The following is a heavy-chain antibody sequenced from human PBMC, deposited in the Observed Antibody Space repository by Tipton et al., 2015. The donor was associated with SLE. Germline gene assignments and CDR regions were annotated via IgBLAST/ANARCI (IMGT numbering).Heavy chain of an antibody. CDR1: GASITGGGNF. V-gene: IGHV4-61*02. Sequence: TLSLTCTVSGASITGGGNFWSWIRQPAGKGLEWIGRIYTSGSNYNPSLNSRVTISVDTSKNQFSLSLSSVTAADTAVYYCARHRGYFTVSDYIDYWGQGALVTVSS. CDR2: IYTSGS. CDR3: ARHRGYFTVSDYIDY. J-gene: IGHJ4*02. D-gene: IGHD3-10*01.